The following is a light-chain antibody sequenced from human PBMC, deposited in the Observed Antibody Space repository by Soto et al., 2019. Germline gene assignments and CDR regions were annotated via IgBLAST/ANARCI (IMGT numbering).Light chain of an antibody. J-gene: IGLJ1*01. CDR2: EVS. CDR1: SSDVGGYNY. CDR3: SSYTSSSIDYV. V-gene: IGLV2-14*01. Sequence: QSALTQPASVSGSPGQSITISCTGTSSDVGGYNYVSWYQQHPGKAPKLMIYEVSNRPSGVSKRFSGSKSGNTADLTISGLQAEDEADYYCSSYTSSSIDYVFGTGTKVTVL.